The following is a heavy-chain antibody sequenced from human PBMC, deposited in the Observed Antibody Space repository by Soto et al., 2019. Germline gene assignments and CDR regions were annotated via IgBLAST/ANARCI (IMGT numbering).Heavy chain of an antibody. Sequence: GGSLRLSCAASGFTFGDYGMSWVRQAPGKGLEWVSGINWNGGSTGYADSVKGRFTISRDNAKNSLYLQMNSLRAEDTALYYCARGGGNSDYYMDVWGKGTTVTVSS. CDR1: GFTFGDYG. D-gene: IGHD1-1*01. CDR3: ARGGGNSDYYMDV. J-gene: IGHJ6*03. V-gene: IGHV3-20*04. CDR2: INWNGGST.